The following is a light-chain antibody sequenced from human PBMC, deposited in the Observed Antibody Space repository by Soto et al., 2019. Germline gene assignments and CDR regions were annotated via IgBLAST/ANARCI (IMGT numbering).Light chain of an antibody. J-gene: IGLJ1*01. V-gene: IGLV2-14*01. CDR2: QVT. Sequence: QSALTHPTSVSGSPVQSIAISCTGTNSALAIYNYVAWYQQQPGKATKLMIYQVTNRPSGVSNRFSGSRSGNTASLTLSGLQAEDEADYYCSSYTASSNYVLGTGTKVT. CDR3: SSYTASSNYV. CDR1: NSALAIYNY.